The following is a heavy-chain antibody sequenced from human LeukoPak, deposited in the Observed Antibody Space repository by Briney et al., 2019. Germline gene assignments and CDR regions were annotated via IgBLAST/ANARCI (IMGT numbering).Heavy chain of an antibody. V-gene: IGHV3-74*01. CDR2: INSDGSST. CDR3: AELGITMIGGV. CDR1: GFTFSSHW. D-gene: IGHD3-10*02. J-gene: IGHJ6*04. Sequence: GGSLRLSCAASGFTFSSHWMHWVRHAPGKGLVWVSRINSDGSSTSYADSVKGRFTISRDNAKNTLYLQMNSLRAEDTAVYYCAELGITMIGGVWGKGTTVTISS.